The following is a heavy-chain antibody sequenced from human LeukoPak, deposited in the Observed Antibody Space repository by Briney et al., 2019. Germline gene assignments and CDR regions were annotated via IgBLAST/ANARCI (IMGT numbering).Heavy chain of an antibody. CDR3: ARRDC. CDR2: ISSGGSTI. J-gene: IGHJ4*02. V-gene: IGHV3-48*02. CDR1: GFTFNTYS. Sequence: QSGGSLRLSCAASGFTFNTYSMDWVRQAPGKGLEWVAFISSGGSTIYYADSVKGRFTISRDNAKNSLYLQMNSLRDEDTAIYYCARRDCWGQGSLVTVSS.